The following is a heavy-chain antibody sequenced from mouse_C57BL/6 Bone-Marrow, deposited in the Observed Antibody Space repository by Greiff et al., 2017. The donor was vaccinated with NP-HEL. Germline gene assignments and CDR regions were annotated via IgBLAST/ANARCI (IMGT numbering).Heavy chain of an antibody. Sequence: VQLQQSGPELVKPGASVKISCKASGYTFTDYYMNWVKQSHGKSLEWIGDINPNNGGTSYNQKFKGKATLTVDKSSSTAYMELRSLTSEDSAVYYCASPRIYYYGSSYVEWYFDVWGTGTTVTVSS. CDR1: GYTFTDYY. J-gene: IGHJ1*03. D-gene: IGHD1-1*01. V-gene: IGHV1-26*01. CDR2: INPNNGGT. CDR3: ASPRIYYYGSSYVEWYFDV.